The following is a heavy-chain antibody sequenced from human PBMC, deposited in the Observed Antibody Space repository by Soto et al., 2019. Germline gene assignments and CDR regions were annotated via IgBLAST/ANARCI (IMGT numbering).Heavy chain of an antibody. Sequence: ASVKVSCKASGYTFTSYGISWVRQAPGQGLEWMGWISAYNGNTNYAQKLQGRVTMTTDTSTSTAYMELRSLRSDDTAVYYCARDPQGDCSSTSCYSAYYYYYGMDVWGQGTTVTVSS. J-gene: IGHJ6*02. CDR1: GYTFTSYG. CDR3: ARDPQGDCSSTSCYSAYYYYYGMDV. D-gene: IGHD2-2*01. V-gene: IGHV1-18*01. CDR2: ISAYNGNT.